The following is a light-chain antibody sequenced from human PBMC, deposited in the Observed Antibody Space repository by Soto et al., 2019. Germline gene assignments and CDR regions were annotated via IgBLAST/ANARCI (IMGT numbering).Light chain of an antibody. CDR3: QKYNSAPLT. CDR2: AAS. CDR1: QGIGIY. J-gene: IGKJ4*01. V-gene: IGKV1-27*01. Sequence: DIQMTQSPSSLSASFGDRVTMTCRASQGIGIYLAWFQQRPGNTAKLLIYAASTLQSGVPSRFSGSGSGTDFTLNISSLQPEDVATYYCQKYNSAPLTFGGGTKVEIK.